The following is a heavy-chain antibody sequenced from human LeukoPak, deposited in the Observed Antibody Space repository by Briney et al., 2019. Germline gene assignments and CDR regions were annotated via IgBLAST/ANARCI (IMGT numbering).Heavy chain of an antibody. CDR2: IYISGVT. CDR3: AQRSPSY. CDR1: GFSFTNAW. D-gene: IGHD3-10*01. J-gene: IGHJ4*02. V-gene: IGHV3-66*01. Sequence: GGSLRLSCEASGFSFTNAWMNWVRLAPGKGLEWVSLIYISGVTKYADSVQGRFTISRDNSKNTLYLQMNSLRAEDTAVYYCAQRSPSYWGQGTLVTVSS.